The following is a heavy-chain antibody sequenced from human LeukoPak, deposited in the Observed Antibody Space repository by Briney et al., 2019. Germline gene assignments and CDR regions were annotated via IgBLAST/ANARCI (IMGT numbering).Heavy chain of an antibody. CDR2: ISAYNGNT. CDR3: ARVLLDYDILTGYYCFDY. CDR1: GYTFTSYG. Sequence: ASVKVSCKASGYTFTSYGISWVRQAPGQGLEWMGWISAYNGNTNYAQKLQGRVTMTTDTSTSTAYMELRSLRSDDTAVYYRARVLLDYDILTGYYCFDYRGQGTLVTVSS. J-gene: IGHJ4*02. D-gene: IGHD3-9*01. V-gene: IGHV1-18*01.